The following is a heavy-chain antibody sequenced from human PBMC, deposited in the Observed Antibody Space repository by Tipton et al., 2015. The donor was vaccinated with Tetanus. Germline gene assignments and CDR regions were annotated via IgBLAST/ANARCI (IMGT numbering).Heavy chain of an antibody. V-gene: IGHV3-11*04. CDR1: GFTFSGFY. Sequence: SLRLSCAGSGFTFSGFYMSWIRQAPGRGLEWVAYTSGSGNTILYSDSVKGRFTVSRDNAKNSLYLQINSLRAEDAALYYCASGRTLDYWGQGTLVTVSS. J-gene: IGHJ4*02. CDR3: ASGRTLDY. CDR2: TSGSGNTI.